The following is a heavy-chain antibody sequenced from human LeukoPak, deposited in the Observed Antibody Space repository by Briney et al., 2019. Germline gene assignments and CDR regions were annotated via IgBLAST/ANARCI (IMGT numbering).Heavy chain of an antibody. CDR3: ASELWFGESDAIDI. D-gene: IGHD3-10*01. Sequence: GGSLRLSCAASGFILGSYEMNWVRQAPGKGLEWISYISSSYTINYADSVKGRFTISRDKAKNSLYLQVNSLRAEDTAVYYCASELWFGESDAIDIWGQGTVVTVSS. V-gene: IGHV3-48*03. CDR1: GFILGSYE. CDR2: ISSSYTI. J-gene: IGHJ3*02.